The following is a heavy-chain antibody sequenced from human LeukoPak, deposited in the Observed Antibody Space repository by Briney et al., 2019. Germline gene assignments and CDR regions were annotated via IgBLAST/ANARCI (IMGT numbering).Heavy chain of an antibody. V-gene: IGHV3-9*01. D-gene: IGHD6-13*01. Sequence: SLRLSCAASGFTFDGYAMHRVRQAPGKGLEWVSGISWNSGSIGYADSVKGRFTISRDNAKNSLYLQMNSLRAEDTALYYCAKDRSAAAAGTFDYWGQGTLVTVSS. J-gene: IGHJ4*02. CDR1: GFTFDGYA. CDR2: ISWNSGSI. CDR3: AKDRSAAAAGTFDY.